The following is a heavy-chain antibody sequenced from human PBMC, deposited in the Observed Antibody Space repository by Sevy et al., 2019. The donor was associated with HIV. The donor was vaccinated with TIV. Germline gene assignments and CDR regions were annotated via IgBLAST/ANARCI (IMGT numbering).Heavy chain of an antibody. V-gene: IGHV4-59*01. Sequence: SETLSLTCTVSGGSISSYYCSWIRQPPGKGLEGIGYIYYSGSTNYNPSLKSRVTISLDTSKNQFSLKLNSVTAADTAVYYCARERDYYDSSLGYWGQGTLVTVSS. CDR1: GGSISSYY. CDR2: IYYSGST. J-gene: IGHJ4*02. CDR3: ARERDYYDSSLGY. D-gene: IGHD3-22*01.